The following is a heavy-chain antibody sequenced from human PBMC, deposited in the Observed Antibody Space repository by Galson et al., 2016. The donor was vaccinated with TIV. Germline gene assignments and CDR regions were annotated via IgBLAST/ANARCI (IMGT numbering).Heavy chain of an antibody. Sequence: SLRLSCAASGFSFEDYAMHWVRQIPGKGLEWVAAITWNSGNIDYADSVKGRFTISRDNAKNSLFLQMNSLRGEDTAFYYCAKDVAYATSYYGDTYHGMDVWGQGTTVTVSS. CDR2: ITWNSGNI. CDR1: GFSFEDYA. CDR3: AKDVAYATSYYGDTYHGMDV. J-gene: IGHJ6*02. D-gene: IGHD3-10*01. V-gene: IGHV3-9*01.